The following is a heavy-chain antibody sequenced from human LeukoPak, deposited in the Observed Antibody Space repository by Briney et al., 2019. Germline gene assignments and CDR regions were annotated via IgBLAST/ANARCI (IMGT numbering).Heavy chain of an antibody. Sequence: PSQTLSLTCTVSGGSISSGGYYWSWIRQHPGKGLEWIGYIYYSGSTYYNPSLKSRVTISVDTSKNQFSLRLSSVTAADTAVYYCARVVTPRRKQYYFDYWGQGTLVTVSS. D-gene: IGHD4-23*01. V-gene: IGHV4-31*03. J-gene: IGHJ4*02. CDR2: IYYSGST. CDR1: GGSISSGGYY. CDR3: ARVVTPRRKQYYFDY.